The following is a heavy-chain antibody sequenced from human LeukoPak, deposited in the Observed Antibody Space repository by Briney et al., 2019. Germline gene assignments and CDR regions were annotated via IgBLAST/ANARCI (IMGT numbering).Heavy chain of an antibody. J-gene: IGHJ4*02. Sequence: GGSRRLSCEASGFTLSNYFMSWVCQAPGKGLEWVANIAQDGNEKNYVDSVKGRFTISRDNARSSVYLQMNRLRAEDTAIYYCVRIGPEPGPRDYPDYWGQGTLVTVSS. CDR3: VRIGPEPGPRDYPDY. CDR2: IAQDGNEK. D-gene: IGHD1-14*01. V-gene: IGHV3-7*01. CDR1: GFTLSNYF.